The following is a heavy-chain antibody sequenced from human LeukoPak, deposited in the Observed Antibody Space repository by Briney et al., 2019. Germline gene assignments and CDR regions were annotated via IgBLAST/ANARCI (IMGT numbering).Heavy chain of an antibody. Sequence: SETLSLTCTVSGYSISSGYYWGWIRQPPGKGLEWIGSIYHSGSTYYNPSLKSRVTISVDTSKNQFSLKLSSVTAADTAVYYCARRYYDSSGYYHFDYWGQGTLVTVSS. J-gene: IGHJ4*02. CDR2: IYHSGST. D-gene: IGHD3-22*01. CDR1: GYSISSGYY. CDR3: ARRYYDSSGYYHFDY. V-gene: IGHV4-38-2*02.